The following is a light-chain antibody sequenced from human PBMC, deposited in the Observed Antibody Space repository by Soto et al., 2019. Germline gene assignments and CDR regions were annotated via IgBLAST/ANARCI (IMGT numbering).Light chain of an antibody. CDR3: QQYIKWPLT. Sequence: EIGMTQSPATLSVSPGERATLSCRASQSVSSNLAWYQQKPGQAPRLLIYGASTRATGIPARFSGSASGTEFTLTISSLQSEDFAVYYCQQYIKWPLTFGGGTKVDI. J-gene: IGKJ4*01. V-gene: IGKV3-15*01. CDR1: QSVSSN. CDR2: GAS.